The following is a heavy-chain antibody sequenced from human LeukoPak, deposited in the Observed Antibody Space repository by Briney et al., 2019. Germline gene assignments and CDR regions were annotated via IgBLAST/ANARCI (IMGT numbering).Heavy chain of an antibody. CDR1: GYIFTSYV. CDR3: TRTRGIGYGYDAFDI. CDR2: INPGNGNT. J-gene: IGHJ3*02. Sequence: ASVKVSCRASGYIFTSYVMYWVRQAPGQRLEWMGRINPGNGNTKYSQKFQGRVTITRDTSASTAYMELSSLRSEDTAMYYCTRTRGIGYGYDAFDIWGQGTMVTVSS. D-gene: IGHD2-2*03. V-gene: IGHV1-3*01.